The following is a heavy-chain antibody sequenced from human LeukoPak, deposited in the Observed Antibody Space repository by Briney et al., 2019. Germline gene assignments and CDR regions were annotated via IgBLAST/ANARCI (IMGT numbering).Heavy chain of an antibody. J-gene: IGHJ4*02. CDR3: AKDLSGSSWYYFDY. CDR1: GFTFSIYG. D-gene: IGHD6-13*01. Sequence: GGSLRLSCAASGFTFSIYGMHGVRHAPGEGLEWVAVISYDGSNKYYADSVKGRFTISRDNSKNTLYLQMNSLRAEDTAVYYCAKDLSGSSWYYFDYWGQGTLVTVSS. V-gene: IGHV3-30*18. CDR2: ISYDGSNK.